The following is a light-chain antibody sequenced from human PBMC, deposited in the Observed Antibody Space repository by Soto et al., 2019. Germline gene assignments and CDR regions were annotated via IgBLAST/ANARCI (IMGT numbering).Light chain of an antibody. CDR3: MQATQFSWT. CDR1: ESLVHSDGNTY. J-gene: IGKJ1*01. Sequence: DIVMTQSPLSSPVTLGQPASISCRSSESLVHSDGNTYLSWLHQRPGQPPRLLIYKISKRLPGVPERISGSGAGTEFTLKISRVEAGDVGIYYCMQATQFSWTFCQGTKVEV. CDR2: KIS. V-gene: IGKV2-24*01.